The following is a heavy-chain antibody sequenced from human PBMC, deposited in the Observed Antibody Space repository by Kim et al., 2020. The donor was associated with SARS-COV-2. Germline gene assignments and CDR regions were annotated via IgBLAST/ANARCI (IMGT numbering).Heavy chain of an antibody. CDR2: ISSSSSYI. V-gene: IGHV3-21*01. CDR3: ARDLQAFGDYSYYYGMDV. Sequence: GGSLRLSCAASGFTFSSYSMNWVRQAPGKGLEWVSSISSSSSYIYYADSVKGRFTISRDNAKNSLYLQMNSLRAEDTAVYYCARDLQAFGDYSYYYGMDVWGQGTTVTVSS. D-gene: IGHD3-10*01. J-gene: IGHJ6*02. CDR1: GFTFSSYS.